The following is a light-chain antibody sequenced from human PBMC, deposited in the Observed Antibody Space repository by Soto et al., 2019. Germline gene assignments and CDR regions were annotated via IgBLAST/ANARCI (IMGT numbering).Light chain of an antibody. Sequence: DIVMTQSPDSLAVSLGERATINCKSSQSFLDSSNNKNYIAWYQQKPGQPPKLLIYWASTRESGVTDRFSGSGSGTDFTLTISTLQAEDVAIYHCQQYFTTPITFGQGTRLEIK. CDR1: QSFLDSSNNKNY. V-gene: IGKV4-1*01. J-gene: IGKJ5*01. CDR2: WAS. CDR3: QQYFTTPIT.